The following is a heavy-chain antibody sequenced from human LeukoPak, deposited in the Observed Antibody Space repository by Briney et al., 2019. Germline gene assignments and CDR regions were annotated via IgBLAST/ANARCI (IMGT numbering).Heavy chain of an antibody. D-gene: IGHD2-21*02. CDR3: ARLTRERVVVVTAIGIDNYYYYMDV. Sequence: SETLSLTCTVSGGSISSSSYYWGWIRQPPGKGLEWIGEINHSGSTNYNPSLKSRVTISVDTSKNQFSLKLSSVTAADTAVYYCARLTRERVVVVTAIGIDNYYYYMDVWGKGTTVTISS. CDR1: GGSISSSSYY. CDR2: INHSGST. J-gene: IGHJ6*03. V-gene: IGHV4-39*07.